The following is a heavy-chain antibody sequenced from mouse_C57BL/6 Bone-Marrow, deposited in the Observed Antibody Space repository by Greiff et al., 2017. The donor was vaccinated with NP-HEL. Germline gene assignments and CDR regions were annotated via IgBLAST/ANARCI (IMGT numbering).Heavy chain of an antibody. Sequence: VQLQQSGAELVRPGASVKLSCTASGFNIKDYYMHWVKQRPEQGLEWIGRIDPEDGDTEYASKFQGKATMTADTSSNPAYLQRSSLTSEDTAVYYCTTFYGPPYYFDYWGQGTTLTVSS. V-gene: IGHV14-1*01. J-gene: IGHJ2*01. CDR1: GFNIKDYY. CDR2: IDPEDGDT. CDR3: TTFYGPPYYFDY. D-gene: IGHD1-1*02.